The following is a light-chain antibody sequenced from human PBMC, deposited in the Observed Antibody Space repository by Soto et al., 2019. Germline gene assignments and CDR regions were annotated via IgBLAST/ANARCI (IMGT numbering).Light chain of an antibody. J-gene: IGKJ1*01. Sequence: DLVMTPSPDSLSVSLGARATINYKSSQSVLYSSNNKNYLAWYQQKPGQPPKLPIYWASTRESGVPDRFSGSGSGTDFTLTISSLQAEDVAVYYCQQYCSTPWTFGQGTKVDIK. CDR1: QSVLYSSNNKNY. V-gene: IGKV4-1*01. CDR3: QQYCSTPWT. CDR2: WAS.